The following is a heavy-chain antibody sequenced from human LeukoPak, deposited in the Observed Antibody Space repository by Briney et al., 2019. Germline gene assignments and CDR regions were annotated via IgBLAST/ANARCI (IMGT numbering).Heavy chain of an antibody. CDR1: AGSINSDTYY. CDR2: IYYTGNT. D-gene: IGHD6-13*01. V-gene: IGHV4-39*01. J-gene: IGHJ4*02. Sequence: SETLSLTCTVSAGSINSDTYYWGWIRQPPGKGLEWIGSIYYTGNTYYNASLNSRVTISVDTSKNQFSLKLSSVTAADTAAYYCARSRIAIVGPFDYWGQGPLVTVSS. CDR3: ARSRIAIVGPFDY.